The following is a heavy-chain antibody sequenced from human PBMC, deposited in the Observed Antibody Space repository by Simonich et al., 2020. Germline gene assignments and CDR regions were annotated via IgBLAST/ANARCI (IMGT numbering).Heavy chain of an antibody. J-gene: IGHJ4*02. Sequence: EVQLVESGGGVVRPGGSLRLSCAASGFNFDDYGMSWVCQAHGKGVVWDSGINWNGGSTGYADSVKGRFTISRDNAKNSLYLQMNSLRAEDTALYHCARGRNDFDYWGQGTLVTVSS. V-gene: IGHV3-20*01. CDR1: GFNFDDYG. D-gene: IGHD1-1*01. CDR3: ARGRNDFDY. CDR2: INWNGGST.